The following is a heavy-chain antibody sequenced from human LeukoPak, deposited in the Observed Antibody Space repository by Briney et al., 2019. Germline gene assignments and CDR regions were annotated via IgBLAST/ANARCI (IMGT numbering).Heavy chain of an antibody. CDR2: IYYSGST. J-gene: IGHJ6*02. CDR3: ARLILTGYYIGMDV. CDR1: GGSISSYY. V-gene: IGHV4-59*08. D-gene: IGHD3-9*01. Sequence: PSETLSLTCTVSGGSISSYYWSWIRQPPGKGLEWIGYIYYSGSTNYNPSLKSRVTISVDTSKNQFSLKLSSVTAADTAVYYCARLILTGYYIGMDVWGQGTTVTVSS.